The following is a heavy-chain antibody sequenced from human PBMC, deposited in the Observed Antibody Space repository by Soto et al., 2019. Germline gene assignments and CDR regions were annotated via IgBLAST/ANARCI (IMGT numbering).Heavy chain of an antibody. Sequence: GGSLRLSCAASGFTFSSYWMHWVRQAPGKGLVWVSRINSDGSSTSYADSVKGRFTISRDNAKNTLYLQMNSLRAEDTAVYYCARVKGVVVATRGDAPAFLYWGPGTLVTVS. J-gene: IGHJ4*02. CDR2: INSDGSST. CDR1: GFTFSSYW. CDR3: ARVKGVVVATRGDAPAFLY. V-gene: IGHV3-74*01. D-gene: IGHD1-26*01.